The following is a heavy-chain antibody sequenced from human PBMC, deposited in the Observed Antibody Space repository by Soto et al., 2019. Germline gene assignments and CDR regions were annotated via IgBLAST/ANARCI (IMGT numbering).Heavy chain of an antibody. J-gene: IGHJ4*02. CDR3: ARRRYNDY. CDR1: GFTFSSYS. V-gene: IGHV3-48*01. Sequence: EVQLVESGGGLVQPGGSLRLSCAASGFTFSSYSMKWVRQAPGKGLEWVSYISSSGSSISYTDSVKGRFTISRDNAKNSLYLQMNSLGAEDTAVYYCARRRYNDYWGQGTLVTVSS. CDR2: ISSSGSSI. D-gene: IGHD1-1*01.